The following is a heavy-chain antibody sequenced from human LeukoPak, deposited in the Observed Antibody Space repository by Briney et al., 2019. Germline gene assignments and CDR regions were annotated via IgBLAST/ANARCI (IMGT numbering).Heavy chain of an antibody. D-gene: IGHD3-3*01. V-gene: IGHV1-2*02. Sequence: ASVKVSCKASGYTFTGYYMHWVRQAPGQGLEWMGWINPNSGGTNYAQKFQGRVTMTRDTSISTAYMELSRLRSDDTAVYYRARGYDFWSGYYLFDYWGQGTLVAVSS. CDR1: GYTFTGYY. J-gene: IGHJ4*02. CDR3: ARGYDFWSGYYLFDY. CDR2: INPNSGGT.